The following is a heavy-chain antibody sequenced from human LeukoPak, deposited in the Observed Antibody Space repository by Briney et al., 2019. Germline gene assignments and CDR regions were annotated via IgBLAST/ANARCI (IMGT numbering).Heavy chain of an antibody. J-gene: IGHJ6*04. CDR2: IYYSGST. CDR1: GGSISSYY. V-gene: IGHV4-59*01. CDR3: ARVWADTAMVPNYYYYGMDV. D-gene: IGHD5-18*01. Sequence: SETLSLTCTVSGGSISSYYWSWIRQPPGKGLEWIGYIYYSGSTNYNPSLKSRVTISVDTSKNQFSLKLSSVTAADTAVYYCARVWADTAMVPNYYYYGMDVWGKGTTVTVSS.